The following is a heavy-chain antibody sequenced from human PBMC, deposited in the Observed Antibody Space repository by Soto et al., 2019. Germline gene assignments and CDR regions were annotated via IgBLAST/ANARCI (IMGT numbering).Heavy chain of an antibody. V-gene: IGHV1-46*01. Sequence: QVQLMQSGAEVKKPGASVKVSCKASGDTFTDYYIHWVRQAPGQGLEWMGTVNPIGVHTTYAQHFLGNVTMTRDTSTSTLYMELTSLRSEDTAVYYCARGGHVVVVTAALDYWGQGTLVTVSS. CDR2: VNPIGVHT. D-gene: IGHD2-21*02. J-gene: IGHJ4*02. CDR1: GDTFTDYY. CDR3: ARGGHVVVVTAALDY.